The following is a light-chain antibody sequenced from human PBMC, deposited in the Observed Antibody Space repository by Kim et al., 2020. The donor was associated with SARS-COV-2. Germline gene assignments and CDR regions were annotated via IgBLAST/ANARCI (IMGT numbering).Light chain of an antibody. V-gene: IGLV3-25*03. J-gene: IGLJ3*02. CDR3: QAADNSAWV. Sequence: SYELTQPPSVSVSPGQTARITCSGDALAKQFAYWYQQRPGQAPVLLIYKDRQRTSGIPERFSGSTSGTTVTLTISGVQSEDEADYFCQAADNSAWVFGGGTQLTVL. CDR2: KDR. CDR1: ALAKQF.